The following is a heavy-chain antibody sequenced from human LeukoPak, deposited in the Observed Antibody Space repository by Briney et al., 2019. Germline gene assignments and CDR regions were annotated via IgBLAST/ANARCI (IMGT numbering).Heavy chain of an antibody. CDR1: GFTFSSYG. V-gene: IGHV3-66*01. D-gene: IGHD3-22*01. CDR2: IYSGGST. CDR3: ASMYDSSGYPSEYYYGMDV. Sequence: GGSLRLSCAASGFTFSSYGMHWVHQAPGKGLEWVSVIYSGGSTYYAHSVKGRFTISRDNSKNTLYLQMNSLRAEDTAVYYCASMYDSSGYPSEYYYGMDVWGQGTTVTVSS. J-gene: IGHJ6*02.